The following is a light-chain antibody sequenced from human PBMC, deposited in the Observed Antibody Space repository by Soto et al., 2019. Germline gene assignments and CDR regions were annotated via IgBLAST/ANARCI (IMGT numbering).Light chain of an antibody. CDR1: QNVYNN. J-gene: IGKJ4*01. V-gene: IGKV3-15*01. Sequence: EIVMTQSPATLSVSPGEGATLSCKASQNVYNNLAWYQQRPGQPPRLLIYDASTRATGISARFSGSGYGTEFTLTISSLXXXXXXXYFCQQCRNWPLTFGGGTKVEIK. CDR3: QQCRNWPLT. CDR2: DAS.